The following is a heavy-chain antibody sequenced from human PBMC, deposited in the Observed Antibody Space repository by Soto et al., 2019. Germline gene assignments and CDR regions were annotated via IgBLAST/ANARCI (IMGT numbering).Heavy chain of an antibody. CDR2: ISWNSGSI. Sequence: EVQLVESGGGLVQPGRSLRLSCAASGFTFDDYAMHWVRQAPGKGLEWVSGISWNSGSIGYADSVKGRFTISRDNAKNSLYLQMNNLRAEDSAVYYCASRPSDVKYYGVFDYWGPGTLVTVSS. D-gene: IGHD3-16*01. CDR3: ASRPSDVKYYGVFDY. J-gene: IGHJ4*02. V-gene: IGHV3-9*01. CDR1: GFTFDDYA.